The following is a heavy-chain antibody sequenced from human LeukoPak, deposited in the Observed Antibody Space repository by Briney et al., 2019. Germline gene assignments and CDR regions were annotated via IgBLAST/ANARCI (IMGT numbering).Heavy chain of an antibody. CDR2: ISGSGGST. Sequence: WGSLGLSCAASGFTLCSYGMSRGRPAPGKGLGWGSAISGSGGSTYYADSVKGRFTISRDNSKNTLYLQMNSLRAEDTAVYYCAKWDTYYDSSGYYFYWGQGTLVTVSS. J-gene: IGHJ4*02. V-gene: IGHV3-23*01. CDR3: AKWDTYYDSSGYYFY. CDR1: GFTLCSYG. D-gene: IGHD3-22*01.